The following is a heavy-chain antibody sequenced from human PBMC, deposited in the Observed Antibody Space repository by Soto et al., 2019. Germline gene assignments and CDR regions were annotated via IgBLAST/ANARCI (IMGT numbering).Heavy chain of an antibody. CDR2: IYHSGST. V-gene: IGHV4-38-2*01. CDR3: ASTSLYYDFWSGYYGYYYYYGMDV. Sequence: SETLSLTCAVSGYSISSGYYCGWIRQPPGKGLEWIGSIYHSGSTYYNPSLKSRVTISVDTSKDQFSLKLSSVTAADTAVYYCASTSLYYDFWSGYYGYYYYYGMDVWGQGTTVTVSS. D-gene: IGHD3-3*01. J-gene: IGHJ6*02. CDR1: GYSISSGYY.